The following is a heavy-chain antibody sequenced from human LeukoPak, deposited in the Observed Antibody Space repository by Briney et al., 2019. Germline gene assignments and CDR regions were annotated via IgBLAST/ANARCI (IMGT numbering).Heavy chain of an antibody. CDR1: GYTFTKYV. J-gene: IGHJ4*02. D-gene: IGHD2-21*01. CDR2: INAGNGDT. CDR3: ARDDCGDTCYPGGY. Sequence: ASVKVSCKASGYTFTKYVVHWVRQAPGQRRDWMGWINAGNGDTKYSQNFQDRVTITRDTSANTAYMELSSLTSEDTALYYCARDDCGDTCYPGGYWGQGTLVTVSS. V-gene: IGHV1-3*01.